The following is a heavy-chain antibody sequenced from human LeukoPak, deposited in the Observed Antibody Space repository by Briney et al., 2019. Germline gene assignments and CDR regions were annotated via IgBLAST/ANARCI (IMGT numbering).Heavy chain of an antibody. CDR2: IYTSGST. CDR1: GGSISSYY. J-gene: IGHJ5*02. D-gene: IGHD3/OR15-3a*01. V-gene: IGHV4-4*07. Sequence: SETLSLTCTVSGGSISSYYWSWIRQPAGKGLEWIGRIYTSGSTNYNPSLKSRVTISIDTSKKQFSLKLSSVTAADTAVYYCAMWTDYYYRFDPWGQGTLVTVSS. CDR3: AMWTDYYYRFDP.